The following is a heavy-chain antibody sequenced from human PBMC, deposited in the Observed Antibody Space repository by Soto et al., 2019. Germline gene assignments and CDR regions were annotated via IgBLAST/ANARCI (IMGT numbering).Heavy chain of an antibody. Sequence: QVQLQQWGAGLLKPSETLSLTCAVSGGSFSGYYWSWIRQPPGKGLEWIGEINHSGSTNYNPSPKSRVTISVDTSKNQFSLKLSSVTAADTAVYYCARVRVEATATTLGWFEPWGQGTLVTVSS. CDR1: GGSFSGYY. CDR2: INHSGST. V-gene: IGHV4-34*01. CDR3: ARVRVEATATTLGWFEP. J-gene: IGHJ5*02. D-gene: IGHD1-7*01.